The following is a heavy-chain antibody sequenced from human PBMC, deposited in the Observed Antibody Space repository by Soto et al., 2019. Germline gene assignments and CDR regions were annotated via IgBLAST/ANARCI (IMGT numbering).Heavy chain of an antibody. CDR1: GFTFTSYA. V-gene: IGHV3-23*01. CDR3: AKQSSSSCYSNFQQ. Sequence: GGSLRLSCAASGFTFTSYAMSWVRQAPGKGPEWVSAIRANDGKTYYADSVKGRFSISRDNSKNTVYLQMNSLRAEDTAVYYCAKQSSSSCYSNFQQWAQGALVTVSS. CDR2: IRANDGKT. D-gene: IGHD2-2*02. J-gene: IGHJ1*01.